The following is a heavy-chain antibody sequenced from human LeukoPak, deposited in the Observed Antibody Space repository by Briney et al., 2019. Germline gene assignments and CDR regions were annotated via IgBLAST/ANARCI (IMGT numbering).Heavy chain of an antibody. J-gene: IGHJ4*02. V-gene: IGHV3-48*03. CDR3: ARDPRTVRI. CDR2: ISGSGGDT. CDR1: GFTFSSYE. Sequence: GGSLRLSCAASGFTFSSYEMNGVRQAPGKGLEWLSYISGSGGDTNYADSVRGRFTISRDNAKNSLYLQMNSLRVEDTAVYYCARDPRTVRIWGQGTLVTVSS. D-gene: IGHD1-1*01.